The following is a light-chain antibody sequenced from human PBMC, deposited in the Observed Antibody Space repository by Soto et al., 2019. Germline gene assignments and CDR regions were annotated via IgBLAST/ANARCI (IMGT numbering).Light chain of an antibody. CDR1: QSVSSY. V-gene: IGKV3-11*01. Sequence: ETVLTQSPATLSLSPGERATLSCRASQSVSSYLAWYQQKPGQAPRLLIYDASNRATGIPARFSGSGSGTEFTLTISSLQPEDFAVYYCQQYNNWPPYTFGQGTRLEIK. CDR3: QQYNNWPPYT. J-gene: IGKJ5*01. CDR2: DAS.